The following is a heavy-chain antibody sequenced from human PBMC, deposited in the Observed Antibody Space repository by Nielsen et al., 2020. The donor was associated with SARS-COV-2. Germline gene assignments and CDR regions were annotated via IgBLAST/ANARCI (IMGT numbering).Heavy chain of an antibody. V-gene: IGHV4-39*02. CDR2: IYYSGSV. CDR3: ARGDIAVVPAAMFRGDDAFDI. Sequence: SETLSLTCTVSGGSISSGGFYWSWIRQHPGKGLEWIGYIYYSGSVSYNPSLRSRVTISVDTSKKHFSLKLTSVTAADTAVYFCARGDIAVVPAAMFRGDDAFDIWGQGTRVRVSS. J-gene: IGHJ3*02. CDR1: GGSISSGGFY. D-gene: IGHD2-2*01.